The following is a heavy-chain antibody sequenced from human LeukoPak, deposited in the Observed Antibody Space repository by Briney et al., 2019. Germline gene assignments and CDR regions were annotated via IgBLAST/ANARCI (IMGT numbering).Heavy chain of an antibody. Sequence: SVKVSCKASGGTFSSFAISWVRQAPGQGLEWMGGIIPTFGIPTYAQNFQGRVAITTDESTSTAYMELSSLRSEDTAVYYCARDYYDSSGYSYYYYGMDVWGQGTTVTVSS. CDR1: GGTFSSFA. D-gene: IGHD3-22*01. V-gene: IGHV1-69*05. J-gene: IGHJ6*02. CDR3: ARDYYDSSGYSYYYYGMDV. CDR2: IIPTFGIP.